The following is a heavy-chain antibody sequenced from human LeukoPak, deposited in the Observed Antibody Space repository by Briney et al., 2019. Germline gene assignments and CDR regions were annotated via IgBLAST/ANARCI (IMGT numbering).Heavy chain of an antibody. CDR1: GYTFTGYY. J-gene: IGHJ3*02. Sequence: ASVKVSCKASGYTFTGYYMHWVRQAPGQGLEWMGWISPNSGGTNYAQRFQGRVTMTRDTSISSAYMELNRLKSDDTAVYYCARFVGIAAAGHFDAFDIWGQGTMVTVSS. V-gene: IGHV1-2*02. CDR2: ISPNSGGT. CDR3: ARFVGIAAAGHFDAFDI. D-gene: IGHD6-13*01.